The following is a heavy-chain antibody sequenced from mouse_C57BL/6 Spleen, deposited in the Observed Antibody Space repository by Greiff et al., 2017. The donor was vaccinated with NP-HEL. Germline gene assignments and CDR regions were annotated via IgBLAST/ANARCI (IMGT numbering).Heavy chain of an antibody. Sequence: VQLQQSGAELVRPGASVKLSCTASGFNIKDDYMHWVKQRPEQGLEWIGWIDPENGDTEYASKFQGKATITADTASNTAYLQLSSLTSEDTAVYYCTTRGFYYYGSGGYWGQGTTLTVSS. CDR1: GFNIKDDY. D-gene: IGHD1-1*01. J-gene: IGHJ2*01. CDR2: IDPENGDT. CDR3: TTRGFYYYGSGGY. V-gene: IGHV14-4*01.